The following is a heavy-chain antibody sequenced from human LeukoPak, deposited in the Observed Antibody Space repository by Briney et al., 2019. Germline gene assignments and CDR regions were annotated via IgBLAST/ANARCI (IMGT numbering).Heavy chain of an antibody. D-gene: IGHD3-10*01. J-gene: IGHJ3*02. Sequence: TGGSLRLSCAASGFTFSSYAMHWVRQAPGKGLEWVAVISYDGSNKYYADSVKGQFTISRDNSKNTLYLQMNSLRAEDTAVYYCARDRASQYDAFDIWGQGTMVTVSS. CDR3: ARDRASQYDAFDI. CDR2: ISYDGSNK. V-gene: IGHV3-30*04. CDR1: GFTFSSYA.